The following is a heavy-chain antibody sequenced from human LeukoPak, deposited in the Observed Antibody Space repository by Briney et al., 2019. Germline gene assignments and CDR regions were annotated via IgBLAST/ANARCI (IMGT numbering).Heavy chain of an antibody. CDR1: GFTFSDYY. V-gene: IGHV3-23*01. CDR2: ISGSGGST. CDR3: AKRKVGWGSVY. Sequence: GGSLRLSCAASGFTFSDYYMSWIRQAPGKGLEWVSAISGSGGSTYYADSVKGRFTISRDNSKNTLYLQMNSLRAEDTAVYYCAKRKVGWGSVYWGQGTLVTVSS. J-gene: IGHJ4*02. D-gene: IGHD7-27*01.